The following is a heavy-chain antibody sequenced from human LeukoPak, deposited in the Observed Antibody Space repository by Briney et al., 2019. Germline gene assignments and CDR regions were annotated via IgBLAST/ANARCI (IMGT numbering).Heavy chain of an antibody. CDR1: GFTVRSSY. V-gene: IGHV3-53*01. J-gene: IGHJ4*02. Sequence: GGSLRLPCAASGFTVRSSYMNWVRQAPGKGLEWVSVIYSGGSTNYADSVKGRFTISRDNSKNTLYLQMNSLRAEDTAVYYCIYGYTLDFWGQGTLVTVSS. CDR2: IYSGGST. D-gene: IGHD5-18*01. CDR3: IYGYTLDF.